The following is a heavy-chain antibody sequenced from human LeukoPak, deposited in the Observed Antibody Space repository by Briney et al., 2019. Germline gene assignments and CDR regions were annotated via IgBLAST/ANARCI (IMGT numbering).Heavy chain of an antibody. CDR1: GSNFTSYW. CDR3: ATWGISGTTDYFDY. V-gene: IGHV5-51*01. D-gene: IGHD1-7*01. Sequence: GGSLQISCQGSGSNFTSYWIGGGRPVPGKGLEGMAIIYPGDSDTRKSPSFQGQVTISADKSISTAYLQWSSLKASDTAMYYCATWGISGTTDYFDYWGQGTLVTVSS. CDR2: IYPGDSDT. J-gene: IGHJ4*02.